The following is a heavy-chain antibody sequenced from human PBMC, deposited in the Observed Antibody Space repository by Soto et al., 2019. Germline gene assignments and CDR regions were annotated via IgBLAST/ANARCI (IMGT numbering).Heavy chain of an antibody. J-gene: IGHJ4*02. CDR3: AREQVVRGVIISPFDY. CDR2: IYYSGST. Sequence: TLSLTCTVSGGSISSGDYYWSWIRQPPGKGLEWIGYIYYSGSTYYNPSLKSRVTISVDTSKNQFSLKLSSVTAADTAVYYCAREQVVRGVIISPFDYWGQGTLVTVSS. V-gene: IGHV4-30-4*01. CDR1: GGSISSGDYY. D-gene: IGHD3-10*01.